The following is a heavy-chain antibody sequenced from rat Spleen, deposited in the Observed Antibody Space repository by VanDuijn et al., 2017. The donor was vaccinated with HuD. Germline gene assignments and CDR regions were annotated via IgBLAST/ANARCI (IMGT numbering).Heavy chain of an antibody. J-gene: IGHJ2*01. CDR3: ARGPVDY. V-gene: IGHV3-1*01. CDR1: GYSITSYY. CDR2: ISPNGTT. Sequence: EVQLQESGPGLVKPSQSLSLTCSVTGYSITSYYWGWIRKFPGNKMEWMGYISPNGTTRYNPSLKSRISITRDTSKNQFFLQLNSVTLEDTATYYRARGPVDYWGQGVMVTVSS.